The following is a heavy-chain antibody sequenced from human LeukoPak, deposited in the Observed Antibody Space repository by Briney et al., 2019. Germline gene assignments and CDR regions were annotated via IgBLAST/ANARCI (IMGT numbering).Heavy chain of an antibody. CDR3: ARGERARYSDWLLQHVLFDY. CDR1: GYTFTSYY. J-gene: IGHJ4*02. Sequence: GASVKVSCKASGYTFTSYYMHWVRQAPGQGLEWMGIINPSGGSTNYAQKLQGRVTMTTDTSTNTAYMELRSLRSDDTAVYYCARGERARYSDWLLQHVLFDYWGQGTLVTVSS. V-gene: IGHV1-46*01. D-gene: IGHD3-9*01. CDR2: INPSGGST.